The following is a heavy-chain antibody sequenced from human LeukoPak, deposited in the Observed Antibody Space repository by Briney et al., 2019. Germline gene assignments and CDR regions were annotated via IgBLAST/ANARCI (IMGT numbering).Heavy chain of an antibody. Sequence: PGGSLRLSCAASGLTFSSYSMNWVRQAPGKGLEWVSSISSSSSYIYYADSVKGRFTISRDNAKNSLYLQMNSLRAEDTAVYYCASATVTRINYFDYWGQGTLVTVSS. CDR1: GLTFSSYS. D-gene: IGHD4-17*01. CDR2: ISSSSSYI. V-gene: IGHV3-21*01. CDR3: ASATVTRINYFDY. J-gene: IGHJ4*02.